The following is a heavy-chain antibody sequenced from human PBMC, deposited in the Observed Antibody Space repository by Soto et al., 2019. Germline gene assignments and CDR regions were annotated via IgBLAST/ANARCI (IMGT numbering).Heavy chain of an antibody. CDR3: ARSKLDIVATPGDY. V-gene: IGHV1-18*01. D-gene: IGHD5-12*01. Sequence: GASVKVSCKASGYTFTSYGISWVRQAPGQGLEWMGWISAYNGNTNYAQKLQGRVTMTTDTSTSTAYMELRSLRSDDTAVHYCARSKLDIVATPGDYWGQGTLVTVSS. CDR2: ISAYNGNT. J-gene: IGHJ4*02. CDR1: GYTFTSYG.